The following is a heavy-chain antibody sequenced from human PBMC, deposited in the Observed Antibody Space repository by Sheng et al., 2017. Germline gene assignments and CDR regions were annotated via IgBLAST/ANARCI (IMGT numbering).Heavy chain of an antibody. Sequence: TASGFTFSSYEMNWVRQAPGKGLEWVSYISSSGSTIYYADSVKGRFTISRDNAKNSLYLQMNSLRAEDTAVYYCQGGSYLQDYWGQGTLVTVSS. CDR1: GFTFSSYE. D-gene: IGHD1-26*01. J-gene: IGHJ4*02. CDR3: QGGSYLQDY. CDR2: ISSSGSTI. V-gene: IGHV3-48*03.